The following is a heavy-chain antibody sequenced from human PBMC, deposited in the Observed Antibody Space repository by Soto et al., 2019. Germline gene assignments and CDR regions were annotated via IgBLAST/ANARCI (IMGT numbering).Heavy chain of an antibody. CDR1: GGSISSCNW. V-gene: IGHV4-4*02. CDR2: IYHSGST. Sequence: SETLSLTCAVSGGSISSCNWWSWVRQPPVKGLEWIGEIYHSGSTNYNPSPKSRVTRSVAKSKNQFSLKLSSVTAADTDVYYCARLTGDYVPQDYYYGMDVWCQGTTVT. J-gene: IGHJ6*02. CDR3: ARLTGDYVPQDYYYGMDV. D-gene: IGHD4-17*01.